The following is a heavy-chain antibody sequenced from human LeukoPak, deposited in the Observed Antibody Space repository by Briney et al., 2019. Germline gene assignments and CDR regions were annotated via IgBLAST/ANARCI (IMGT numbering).Heavy chain of an antibody. CDR3: ARASRDYVWGSYRRAFDY. CDR1: GGSFSGYY. Sequence: SETLSLTCAVYGGSFSGYYWSWIRQPPGKGLEWIGEINHSGSTNYNPSLKSRVTISVDTSKNQFSLKLSSVTAADTAVYYCARASRDYVWGSYRRAFDYWGQGTLVTVSS. V-gene: IGHV4-34*01. J-gene: IGHJ4*02. CDR2: INHSGST. D-gene: IGHD3-16*02.